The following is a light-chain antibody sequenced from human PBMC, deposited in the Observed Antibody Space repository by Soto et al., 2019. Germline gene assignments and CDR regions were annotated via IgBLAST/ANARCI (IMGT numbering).Light chain of an antibody. Sequence: EIVMTQSPAALSVSPGERATLSCRASQSVSSKLAWYQQXXXQAPRLLIYGASTRATGISARFXXXXXXXXXTLTISSLQPEDSAVYYCQQYSSGYTFGQGTKLEI. CDR1: QSVSSK. J-gene: IGKJ2*01. CDR3: QQYSSGYT. CDR2: GAS. V-gene: IGKV3-15*01.